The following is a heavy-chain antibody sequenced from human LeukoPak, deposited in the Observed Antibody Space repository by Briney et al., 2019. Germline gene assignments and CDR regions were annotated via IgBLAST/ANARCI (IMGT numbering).Heavy chain of an antibody. CDR3: ARDCDRSGYYCY. V-gene: IGHV1-18*01. CDR2: ISTYNGNT. Sequence: ASVKVSCKASGYTFTDYGISWVRQAPGQGLEWMGWISTYNGNTNYAQKLQGRVAMTTNTSTSTAYMELRSVRSDDTAVYYCARDCDRSGYYCYWGQGTLVTVSS. J-gene: IGHJ4*02. D-gene: IGHD3-22*01. CDR1: GYTFTDYG.